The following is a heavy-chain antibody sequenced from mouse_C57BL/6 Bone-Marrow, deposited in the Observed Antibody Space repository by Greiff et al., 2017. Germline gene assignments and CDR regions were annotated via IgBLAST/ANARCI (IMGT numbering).Heavy chain of an antibody. D-gene: IGHD1-1*01. Sequence: EVQLKRSGPGLLRPGASVKLSCTASGFNFKDDNMNGGRNRPDKGLDGIGWIVPGKGVTEYAQKFQGNATITADTSSNTAYLQLSSLTSEDTAVYYCTTPHYYGSSLDYAMDYWGQGTSVTVSS. V-gene: IGHV14-4*01. J-gene: IGHJ4*01. CDR3: TTPHYYGSSLDYAMDY. CDR2: IVPGKGVT. CDR1: GFNFKDDN.